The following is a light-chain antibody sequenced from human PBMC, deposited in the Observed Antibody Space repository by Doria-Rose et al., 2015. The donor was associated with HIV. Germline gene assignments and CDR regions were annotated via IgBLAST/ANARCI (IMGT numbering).Light chain of an antibody. Sequence: EIVVTQSPGTLSLSAGERATLSRRASQSFSSTYLAWYQQKPGQAPSLLVYDGSTRATGIPDRFSASGSGTDFTLTINRLEPEDFALYYCHQYGTSWTFGQGTKVEI. J-gene: IGKJ1*01. V-gene: IGKV3-20*01. CDR1: QSFSSTY. CDR3: HQYGTSWT. CDR2: DGS.